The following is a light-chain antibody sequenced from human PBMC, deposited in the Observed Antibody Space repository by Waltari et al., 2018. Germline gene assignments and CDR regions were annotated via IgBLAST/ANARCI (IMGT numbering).Light chain of an antibody. J-gene: IGKJ2*01. CDR2: VAS. Sequence: DIQMTQSPSSLSLSVGDRVTITCRASQSISDHLNWYQQKPGEAPKLLIYVASNLESGFPSRFSGSGSGTDFTLTINSLQPGDFATYYCQQTYGTPPYTFGQGTKLEIK. CDR1: QSISDH. V-gene: IGKV1-39*01. CDR3: QQTYGTPPYT.